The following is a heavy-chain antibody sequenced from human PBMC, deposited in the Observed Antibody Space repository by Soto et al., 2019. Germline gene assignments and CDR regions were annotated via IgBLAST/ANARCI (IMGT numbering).Heavy chain of an antibody. Sequence: EVQLVESGGGLVQPGGSLRLTCAASGFTFSSYWMSWVRQAPGKGLEWVANIKQDGSEKYYVDSVKGRFTISRDNAKNSLYLQMNSLRAEDTAVSYLARGSPGTTFPDYWGQGTLVTVSS. CDR1: GFTFSSYW. CDR2: IKQDGSEK. CDR3: ARGSPGTTFPDY. D-gene: IGHD1-1*01. V-gene: IGHV3-7*04. J-gene: IGHJ4*02.